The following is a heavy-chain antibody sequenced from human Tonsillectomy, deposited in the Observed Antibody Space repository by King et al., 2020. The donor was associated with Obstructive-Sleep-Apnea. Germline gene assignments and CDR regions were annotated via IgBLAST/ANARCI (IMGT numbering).Heavy chain of an antibody. D-gene: IGHD3-10*01. CDR2: ISAYNVNP. CDR1: GYTFTSYG. Sequence: VQLVESGAEVKTPGASVKLSCKASGYTFTSYGISWVRQAPGQGLEWMGWISAYNVNPNYAQKLQGRVTMTTDTSTSTAYMELRSLRSDEPAVYQCARDRGYGSGGGNYFDYGGQGTLVTVS. J-gene: IGHJ4*02. CDR3: ARDRGYGSGGGNYFDY. V-gene: IGHV1-18*01.